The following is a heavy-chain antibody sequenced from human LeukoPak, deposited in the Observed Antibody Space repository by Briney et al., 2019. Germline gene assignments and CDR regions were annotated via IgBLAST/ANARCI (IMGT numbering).Heavy chain of an antibody. J-gene: IGHJ4*02. CDR3: AKDQKHNYDILTGYYID. Sequence: PGGSLRLSCAASGFTFSSYAMSWVRQAPGKGLEWVSAISGSGGSTYYADSVKGRFTISRDNSKNTLYLQMNSLRAEDTAVYYCAKDQKHNYDILTGYYIDWGQGTLVTVSS. V-gene: IGHV3-23*01. CDR2: ISGSGGST. CDR1: GFTFSSYA. D-gene: IGHD3-9*01.